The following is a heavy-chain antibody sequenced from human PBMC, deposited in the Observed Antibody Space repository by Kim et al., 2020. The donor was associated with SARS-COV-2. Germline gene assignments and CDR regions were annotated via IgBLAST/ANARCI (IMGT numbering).Heavy chain of an antibody. CDR3: ARSGSSGHWYFDL. J-gene: IGHJ2*01. CDR2: TYFRSKYYK. CDR1: GDSVSSNSAA. V-gene: IGHV6-1*01. Sequence: SQTLSLTCDISGDSVSSNSAAWNWIRQSPSRGLEWLGRTYFRSKYYKDFAISVKSRIIISPDTSKNQFSLQLNSVTPEDTAVYYWARSGSSGHWYFDLWGRGTRVTVSS. D-gene: IGHD1-26*01.